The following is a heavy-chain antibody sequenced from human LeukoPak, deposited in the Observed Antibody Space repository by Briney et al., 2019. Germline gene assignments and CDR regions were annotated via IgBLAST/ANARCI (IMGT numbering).Heavy chain of an antibody. D-gene: IGHD3-22*01. CDR1: GGSFSGYY. V-gene: IGHV4-34*01. CDR2: INHSGST. CDR3: ARYYYDSSGYPAFDY. J-gene: IGHJ4*02. Sequence: SETLSLTCAVYGGSFSGYYWSWIRQPPGKGLECIGEINHSGSTNYNPSLKSRVTISVDTSKNQFSLKLSSVAAADTAVYYCARYYYDSSGYPAFDYWGQGTLVTVSS.